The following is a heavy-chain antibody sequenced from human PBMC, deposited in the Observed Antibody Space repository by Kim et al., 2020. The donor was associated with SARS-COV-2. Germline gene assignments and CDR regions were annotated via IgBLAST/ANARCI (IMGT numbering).Heavy chain of an antibody. CDR1: GGSISSYY. D-gene: IGHD3-10*02. V-gene: IGHV4-59*13. CDR3: ASGPPISVRGVIPTYFDY. J-gene: IGHJ4*02. CDR2: IYYSGST. Sequence: SETLSLTCTVSGGSISSYYWSWIRQPPGKGLEWIGYIYYSGSTNYNPSLKSRVTISVDTSKNQFSLKLSSVTAADTAVYYCASGPPISVRGVIPTYFDYWGQGTLVTVSS.